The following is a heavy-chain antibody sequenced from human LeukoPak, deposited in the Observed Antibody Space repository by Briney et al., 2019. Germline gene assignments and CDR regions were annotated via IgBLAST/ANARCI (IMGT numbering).Heavy chain of an antibody. J-gene: IGHJ4*02. D-gene: IGHD5-18*01. Sequence: SETLSLTCTVSGYSISSGYYWGWIRQPPGKGLEWIGSIYHSGSTYYNPSLKSRVTISVDTSKNQFSLKLSSVTAADTAVYYCARGVIQLWLIDYWGQGTLVTVSS. V-gene: IGHV4-38-2*02. CDR2: IYHSGST. CDR3: ARGVIQLWLIDY. CDR1: GYSISSGYY.